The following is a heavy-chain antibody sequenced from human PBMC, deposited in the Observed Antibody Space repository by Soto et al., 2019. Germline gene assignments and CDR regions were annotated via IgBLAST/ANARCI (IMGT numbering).Heavy chain of an antibody. V-gene: IGHV1-69*06. CDR3: ARAIKRCDVNYYCDF. CDR1: GSTFNNFA. J-gene: IGHJ4*02. CDR2: IVVDSNTA. D-gene: IGHD5-12*01. Sequence: QVVLLQSGAEVKEPGSSVRVSCQVSGSTFNNFAFSWVRQAPGHGPEWMGGIVVDSNTAEYSQRFQDRVTITADTATDTLYMELGSLTFEDTAVYYCARAIKRCDVNYYCDFWGQGTLVTVSS.